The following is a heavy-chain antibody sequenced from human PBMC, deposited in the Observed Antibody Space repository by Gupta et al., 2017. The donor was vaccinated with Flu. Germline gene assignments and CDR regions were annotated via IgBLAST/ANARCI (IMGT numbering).Heavy chain of an antibody. J-gene: IGHJ4*02. V-gene: IGHV3-23*01. Sequence: EVQLLESGGDLVQPGGSLRLSCAASGFTFGSYALSWVRQAPGKGLQWVSSLSGSGANIFYADSLKGRFTISRDNSKNTLYLQMDSLRDEDTALYYCAKVSVPQSLTYFDCWGQGTLVTVSS. CDR3: AKVSVPQSLTYFDC. CDR2: LSGSGANI. D-gene: IGHD3-10*02. CDR1: GFTFGSYA.